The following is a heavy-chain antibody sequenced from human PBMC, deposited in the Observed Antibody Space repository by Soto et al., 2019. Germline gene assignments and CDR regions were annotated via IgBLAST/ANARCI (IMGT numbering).Heavy chain of an antibody. D-gene: IGHD2-21*01. CDR3: ARTTKKGDNCVFYFDY. Sequence: SGPTLVNPTQTLTLTCTFSGFSLSTSGMCVSWIRQPPGKALEWLARIDWDDDKNYSSSLKTRLAISKDTSKNHVVLTMTDLDPVDTATYYCARTTKKGDNCVFYFDYWGQGTLVTVSS. CDR1: GFSLSTSGMC. CDR2: IDWDDDK. J-gene: IGHJ4*02. V-gene: IGHV2-70*11.